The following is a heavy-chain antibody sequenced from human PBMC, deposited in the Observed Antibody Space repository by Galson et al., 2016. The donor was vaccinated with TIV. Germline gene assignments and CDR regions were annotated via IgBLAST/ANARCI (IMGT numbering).Heavy chain of an antibody. CDR1: GYTFTNYW. CDR3: STIRGLDCGGDCYSEWYFDR. J-gene: IGHJ2*01. Sequence: QSGAEVKKPGESLKISCKGSGYTFTNYWIVWVRQMPGKGLEWMGIIYPGDSATRYSPSFQGQVTISADKSISTAYLQWSSVKASDTAMYYCSTIRGLDCGGDCYSEWYFDRWGRGTLVTVSS. CDR2: IYPGDSAT. V-gene: IGHV5-51*01. D-gene: IGHD2-21*02.